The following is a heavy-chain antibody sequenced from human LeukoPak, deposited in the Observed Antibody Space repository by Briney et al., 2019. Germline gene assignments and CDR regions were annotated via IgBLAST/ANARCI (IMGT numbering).Heavy chain of an antibody. D-gene: IGHD1-26*01. CDR3: TKGDSGSYYSNWFDS. CDR1: GFTFDDYT. V-gene: IGHV3-43*01. Sequence: GGSLRLSCAASGFTFDDYTMHWVRQAPGKGLEWVSLISWNGGSTYYADSVKGRFTISRDNTKNSLYLQMKSLRTEDTALYYCTKGDSGSYYSNWFDSWGQGTLVTVSS. CDR2: ISWNGGST. J-gene: IGHJ5*01.